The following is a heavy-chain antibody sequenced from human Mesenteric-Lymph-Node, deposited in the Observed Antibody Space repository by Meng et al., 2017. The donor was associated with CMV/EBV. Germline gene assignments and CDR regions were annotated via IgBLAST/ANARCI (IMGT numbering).Heavy chain of an antibody. CDR1: GGSISSSSHY. D-gene: IGHD3-3*01. J-gene: IGHJ5*02. CDR3: AREITIFGVGIGNYFDP. CDR2: IYYIGST. Sequence: GSLRLSCTVSGGSISSSSHYWGWIRQSPGRGLEWIGSIYYIGSTYYNPSLKSRVTISVDRSKNHFSLELSSVTAADTAVYYCAREITIFGVGIGNYFDPWGQGALVTVSS. V-gene: IGHV4-39*07.